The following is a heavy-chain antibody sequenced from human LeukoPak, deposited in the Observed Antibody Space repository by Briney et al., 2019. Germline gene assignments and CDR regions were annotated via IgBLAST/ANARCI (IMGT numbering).Heavy chain of an antibody. V-gene: IGHV3-21*01. CDR2: ISSSSSYI. J-gene: IGHJ4*02. CDR3: ARDPYDFWSGYYKGNDY. Sequence: GGSLRLSCAASGFTFSSYSMNWVRQAPGKWLEWVSSISSSSSYIYYADSVKGRFTISRDNAKNSLYLQMNSLRAEDTAVYYCARDPYDFWSGYYKGNDYWGQGTLVTVSS. CDR1: GFTFSSYS. D-gene: IGHD3-3*01.